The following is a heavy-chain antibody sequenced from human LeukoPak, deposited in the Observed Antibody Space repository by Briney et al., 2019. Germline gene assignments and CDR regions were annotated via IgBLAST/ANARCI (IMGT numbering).Heavy chain of an antibody. CDR3: TSGDFWSGPLDY. Sequence: GGSLRLSCAASGFTFSSYAMHWVRQAPGKGLEWVAVISYDGSNKYYADSVKGRFTISRDNSKNTLYLQMNSLRAEDTAVYYCTSGDFWSGPLDYWGQGTLVTVPS. D-gene: IGHD3-3*01. J-gene: IGHJ4*02. CDR2: ISYDGSNK. CDR1: GFTFSSYA. V-gene: IGHV3-30-3*01.